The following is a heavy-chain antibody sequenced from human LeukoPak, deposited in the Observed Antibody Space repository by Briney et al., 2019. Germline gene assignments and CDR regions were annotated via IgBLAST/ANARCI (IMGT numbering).Heavy chain of an antibody. J-gene: IGHJ6*03. D-gene: IGHD4-11*01. CDR2: IYYSGST. V-gene: IGHV4-59*01. CDR3: ARCVTTDYYYYMDV. Sequence: PSETLSLTCTVSGGSISSYYWSWIRQPPGKGLEWIGYIYYSGSTNCNPSLKSRVTISVDTSKNQFSLKLSSVTAADTAVYYCARCVTTDYYYYMDVWGKGTTVTVSS. CDR1: GGSISSYY.